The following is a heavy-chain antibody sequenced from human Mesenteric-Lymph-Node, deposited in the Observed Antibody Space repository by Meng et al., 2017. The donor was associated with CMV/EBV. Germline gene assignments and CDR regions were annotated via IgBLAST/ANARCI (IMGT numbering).Heavy chain of an antibody. Sequence: GGSLRLSCAASGFTFSTYGMHWVRQAPGKGLEWVAFIRYDGSNKYYADSVKGRFTISRDNSKNTLYLQMNSLRAEDTAVYYCAQADDSSSSVIGLDWFDPWGQGTLVTVSS. CDR1: GFTFSTYG. J-gene: IGHJ5*02. CDR3: AQADDSSSSVIGLDWFDP. V-gene: IGHV3-30*02. D-gene: IGHD6-6*01. CDR2: IRYDGSNK.